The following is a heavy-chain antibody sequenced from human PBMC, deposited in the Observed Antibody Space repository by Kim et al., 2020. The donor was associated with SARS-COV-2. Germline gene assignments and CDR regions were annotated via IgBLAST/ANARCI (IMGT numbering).Heavy chain of an antibody. Sequence: GTIDYAAPIKDRFIISRDDSKNVLYLQMKSLKIEDSAVYFCARGVANFDSWGQGTLVTVSS. CDR3: ARGVANFDS. V-gene: IGHV3-15*01. CDR2: GTI. J-gene: IGHJ4*02. D-gene: IGHD3-10*01.